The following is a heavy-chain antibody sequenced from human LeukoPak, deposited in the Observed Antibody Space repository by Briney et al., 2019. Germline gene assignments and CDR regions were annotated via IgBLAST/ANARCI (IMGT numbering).Heavy chain of an antibody. J-gene: IGHJ2*01. V-gene: IGHV1-8*01. Sequence: SSVKVSCKASGYTFTSYDINRVRQATGQGLEWMGWMNPNSGNTGYAQKFQGRVTMTRNTSISTAYMELSSLRSEDTAVYYCARFDGWPHWYFDLWGRGTLVTVSS. D-gene: IGHD5-24*01. CDR3: ARFDGWPHWYFDL. CDR2: MNPNSGNT. CDR1: GYTFTSYD.